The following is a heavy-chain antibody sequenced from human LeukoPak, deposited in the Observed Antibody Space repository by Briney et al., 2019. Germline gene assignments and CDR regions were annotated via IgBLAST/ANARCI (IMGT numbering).Heavy chain of an antibody. Sequence: GRSLRLSCAASGFTFDDYAMHWVRPAPGKGLEWVSGISWNSGSIGYADSVKGRFTISRDNAKNSLYLQMNSLRAEDMALYYCAKAPMATITSVYFQHWGQGTLVTVSS. CDR1: GFTFDDYA. V-gene: IGHV3-9*03. CDR2: ISWNSGSI. J-gene: IGHJ1*01. D-gene: IGHD5-24*01. CDR3: AKAPMATITSVYFQH.